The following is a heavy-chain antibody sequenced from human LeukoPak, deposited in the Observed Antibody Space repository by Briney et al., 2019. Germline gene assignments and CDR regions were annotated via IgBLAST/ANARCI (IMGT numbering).Heavy chain of an antibody. D-gene: IGHD2-2*01. V-gene: IGHV4-61*02. CDR3: ARAPAIVVVPAANYYYYGMDV. J-gene: IGHJ6*02. CDR1: GGSISSGSYY. CDR2: IYTSGST. Sequence: SQTLSLTCTVSGGSISSGSYYWSWIRQPAGKGLEWIGRIYTSGSTNYNPSLKSRVTISVDTSKNQFSLKPSSVTAADTAVYYCARAPAIVVVPAANYYYYGMDVWGQGTTVTVSS.